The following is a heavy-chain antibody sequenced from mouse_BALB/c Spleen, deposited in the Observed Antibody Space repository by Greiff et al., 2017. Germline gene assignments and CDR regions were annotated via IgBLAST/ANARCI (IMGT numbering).Heavy chain of an antibody. CDR2: IDPENGDT. CDR3: NSSTTVVSPLDY. CDR1: GFNIKDYY. V-gene: IGHV14-4*02. D-gene: IGHD1-1*01. J-gene: IGHJ2*01. Sequence: VQLQQSGAELVRSGASVKLSCTASGFNIKDYYMHWVKQRPEQGLEWIGWIDPENGDTEYAPKFQGKATMTADTSSNTAYLQLSSLTSEDTAVYYCNSSTTVVSPLDYWGQGTTLTVSS.